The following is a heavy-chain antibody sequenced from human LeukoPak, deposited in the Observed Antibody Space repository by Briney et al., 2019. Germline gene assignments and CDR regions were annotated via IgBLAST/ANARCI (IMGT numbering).Heavy chain of an antibody. Sequence: GGSLRLSCAASGFTFSSYSMNWVRQAPGKGLEWVSYISSSSSTIYYADSVKGRFTISRDNSKNTLYLQMSSLRAEDTAMYYCATNNRNYYYGVDVWGQGTTVTVSS. CDR1: GFTFSSYS. CDR2: ISSSSSTI. V-gene: IGHV3-48*01. J-gene: IGHJ6*02. D-gene: IGHD1-14*01. CDR3: ATNNRNYYYGVDV.